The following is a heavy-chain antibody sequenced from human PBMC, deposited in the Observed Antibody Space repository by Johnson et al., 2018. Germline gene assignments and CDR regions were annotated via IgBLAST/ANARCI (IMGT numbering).Heavy chain of an antibody. CDR1: GFTLNYYNYG. Sequence: QVQLVQSGGGVVQPGRSLRLSCAASGFTLNYYNYGFHWVRQAPGKGLEWVGVVSYEGSLTYYADSVKVRFTISSHISKNTLFLQMSSMRADYTGSYFCVRFQAGSYNGLDVWGQGTTVTVS. CDR2: VSYEGSLT. J-gene: IGHJ6*02. V-gene: IGHV3-33*01. D-gene: IGHD2-2*02. CDR3: VRFQAGSYNGLDV.